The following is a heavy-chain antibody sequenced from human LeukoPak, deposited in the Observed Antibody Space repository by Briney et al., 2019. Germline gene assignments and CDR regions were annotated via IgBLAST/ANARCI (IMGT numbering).Heavy chain of an antibody. CDR3: AREGY. J-gene: IGHJ4*02. CDR1: GGSISSYY. V-gene: IGHV4-59*12. CDR2: IYYSGST. Sequence: SETLSLTCTVSGGSISSYYWSWIRQPPGKGLEWIGYIYYSGSTNYNPSLKSRVTISVDTSKNQFSLKLSSVTAADTAVYYCAREGYWGQGTLVTVSS.